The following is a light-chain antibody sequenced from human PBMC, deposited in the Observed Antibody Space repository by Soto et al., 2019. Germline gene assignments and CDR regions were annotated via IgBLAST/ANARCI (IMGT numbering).Light chain of an antibody. CDR2: DVT. CDR3: SSYTSTSTLVV. J-gene: IGLJ2*01. CDR1: GSDIGGYNY. V-gene: IGLV2-14*01. Sequence: QSALTQPASVSGSPGQSITISCTGTGSDIGGYNYVSWYQQSPGKAPKLMIYDVTNRPSGVSNRFSGSKSGNTASLTISGRPAKDEDDYYCSSYTSTSTLVVFGGGTKLTVL.